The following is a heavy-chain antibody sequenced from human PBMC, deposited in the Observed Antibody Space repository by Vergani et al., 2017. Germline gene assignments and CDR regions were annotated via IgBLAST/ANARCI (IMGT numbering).Heavy chain of an antibody. CDR2: ISGRSNYI. D-gene: IGHD3-22*01. CDR1: GFSFSTYS. CDR3: ARKKYYDSKDYYQVEPFDY. J-gene: IGHJ4*02. V-gene: IGHV3-21*06. Sequence: EVQLQESGGGLVKPGGSLRVSCAASGFSFSTYSINWVRQAPGQGLEWVSSISGRSNYIYYADSLKGRFTISRDNSKNSVYLQMNSLRAEDTAIYYCARKKYYDSKDYYQVEPFDYWGQGTLVTVSS.